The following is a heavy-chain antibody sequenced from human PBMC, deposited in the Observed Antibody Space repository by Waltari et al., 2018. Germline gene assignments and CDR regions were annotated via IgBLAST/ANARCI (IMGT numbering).Heavy chain of an antibody. CDR2: MHPNSGNP. J-gene: IGHJ5*02. D-gene: IGHD6-13*01. V-gene: IGHV1-8*03. CDR1: GYTFTSYD. Sequence: QVQLVQSGAEVKKPGASVKVSCKASGYTFTSYDINWVRQATGRGLEWMGWMHPNSGNPGYAQKFQGRVTITRNTSISTAYMALSSLRSADTAVYYCARDRIAAAGRGGWFDPWGHGTLVTVSS. CDR3: ARDRIAAAGRGGWFDP.